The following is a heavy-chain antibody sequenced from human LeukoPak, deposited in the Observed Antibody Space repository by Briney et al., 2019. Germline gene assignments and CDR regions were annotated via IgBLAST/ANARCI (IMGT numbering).Heavy chain of an antibody. Sequence: GESLKISCKGSGYSFTSYWIGWVRQMPGKGLEWMGIIYPGDSDTRYSPSSQGQVTISADKSISTAYLQWSSLKASDTAMYYCARHGKSITMVRGVKLGYYYYMDVWGKGTTVTISS. CDR1: GYSFTSYW. J-gene: IGHJ6*03. V-gene: IGHV5-51*01. D-gene: IGHD3-10*01. CDR2: IYPGDSDT. CDR3: ARHGKSITMVRGVKLGYYYYMDV.